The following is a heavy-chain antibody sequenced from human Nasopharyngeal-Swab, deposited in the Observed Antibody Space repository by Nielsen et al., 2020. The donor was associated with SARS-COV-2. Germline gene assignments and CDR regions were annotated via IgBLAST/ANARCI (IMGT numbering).Heavy chain of an antibody. CDR2: IYHSGST. J-gene: IGHJ6*02. CDR1: GGSISSSNW. V-gene: IGHV4-4*02. Sequence: SETLSLTCAVSGGSISSSNWWRWVRQPPGKGLEWIGEIYHSGSTNYNPSLKSRVTTSVDTSKNQFSLKLSSVTAADTAVYYCARDSVGDYYDSSGYYRPGGMDVWGQGTTVTVSS. D-gene: IGHD3-22*01. CDR3: ARDSVGDYYDSSGYYRPGGMDV.